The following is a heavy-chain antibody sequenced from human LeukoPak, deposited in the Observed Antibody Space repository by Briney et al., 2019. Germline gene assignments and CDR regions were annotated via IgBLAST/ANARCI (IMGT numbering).Heavy chain of an antibody. CDR2: INPSGGST. Sequence: GASVKVSCKASGYTFTSYYMHWVRQAPGQGLEWMGIINPSGGSTSYAQKFQGRVTMTRDMSTSTVHMELSSLRSEDTAVYYCARDRKAAYYDFWSGYSKGMNAFDIWGQGTMVTVSS. D-gene: IGHD3-3*01. J-gene: IGHJ3*02. CDR3: ARDRKAAYYDFWSGYSKGMNAFDI. V-gene: IGHV1-46*01. CDR1: GYTFTSYY.